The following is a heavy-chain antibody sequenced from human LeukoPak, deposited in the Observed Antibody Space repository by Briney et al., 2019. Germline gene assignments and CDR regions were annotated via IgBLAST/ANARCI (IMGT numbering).Heavy chain of an antibody. J-gene: IGHJ4*02. D-gene: IGHD1-26*01. Sequence: GGSLRLSCAASGFTFSSYAMSWVRQAPGEGLEWVSAISGSGGSTYYADSVKGRFTISRDNSKNTLYLQMNSLRAEDTAVYYCAKDPAPRWGFDYWGQGTLVTVSS. CDR1: GFTFSSYA. CDR2: ISGSGGST. CDR3: AKDPAPRWGFDY. V-gene: IGHV3-23*01.